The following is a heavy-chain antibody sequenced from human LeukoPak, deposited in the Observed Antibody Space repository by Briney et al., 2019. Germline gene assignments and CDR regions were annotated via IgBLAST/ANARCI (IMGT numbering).Heavy chain of an antibody. CDR2: TYYRSRWYN. J-gene: IGHJ4*02. CDR1: GDSVSSNTAA. Sequence: SQTLSLTCAISGDSVSSNTAAWNWIRQSPSRGLEWLGGTYYRSRWYNDYAVSVESRITIIPDTSKNQFSLQLNSVTPEDTAVYYCARDDLGIGVPFDSWGQGTLVTVSS. D-gene: IGHD7-27*01. CDR3: ARDDLGIGVPFDS. V-gene: IGHV6-1*01.